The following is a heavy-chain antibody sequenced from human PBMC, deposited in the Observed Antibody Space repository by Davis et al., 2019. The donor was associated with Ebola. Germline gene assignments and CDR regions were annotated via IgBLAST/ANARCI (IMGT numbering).Heavy chain of an antibody. CDR1: GGSISSGDYY. V-gene: IGHV4-30-4*01. CDR2: ISYSGSP. J-gene: IGHJ4*02. Sequence: MPSETLSLTCTVSGGSISSGDYYWSWIRQPPGKGLEWIGYISYSGSPYYNQSLNSRITMAVDRSKNQFSLKVSPVTAADTAVYYCARGDNDSGSGRPPDYFDLWGQGTLVTVSS. CDR3: ARGDNDSGSGRPPDYFDL. D-gene: IGHD3-3*01.